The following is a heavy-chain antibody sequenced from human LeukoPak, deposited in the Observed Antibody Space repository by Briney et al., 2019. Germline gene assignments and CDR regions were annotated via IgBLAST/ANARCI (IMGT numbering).Heavy chain of an antibody. CDR2: ISNSGNSI. CDR3: ARGYYYDTNGYYPDY. J-gene: IGHJ4*02. Sequence: GGSLRLSCAASGFTFSDYYMSWIRQAPGKGLEWLSDISNSGNSIYSADSVKGRFTISRDNAKNSLYLQMNSLRVEDTAVYYCARGYYYDTNGYYPDYWGQGTLVTVSS. D-gene: IGHD3-22*01. V-gene: IGHV3-11*04. CDR1: GFTFSDYY.